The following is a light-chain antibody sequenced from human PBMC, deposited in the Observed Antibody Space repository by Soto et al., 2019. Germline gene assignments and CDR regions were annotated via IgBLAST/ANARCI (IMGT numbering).Light chain of an antibody. CDR1: SSDVGGYNY. CDR2: DVS. V-gene: IGLV2-14*01. J-gene: IGLJ1*01. CDR3: SSYTSSSTLVYV. Sequence: QSVRTQPASVSGSPGQSITISCTGTSSDVGGYNYVSWYQQHPGKAPKLMIYDVSNRPSGVSNRFSGSKSGNTASLTISGLQAEDEADYYCSSYTSSSTLVYVFGTGTKVTVL.